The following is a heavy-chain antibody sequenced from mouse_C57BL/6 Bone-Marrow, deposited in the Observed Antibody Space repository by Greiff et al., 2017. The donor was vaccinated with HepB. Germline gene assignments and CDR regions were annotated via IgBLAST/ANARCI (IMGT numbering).Heavy chain of an antibody. CDR3: ARRTPFVDAMDY. V-gene: IGHV1-54*01. CDR2: INPGSGGT. J-gene: IGHJ4*01. CDR1: GYAFTNYL. Sequence: VQLQESGAELVRPGTSVKVSCKASGYAFTNYLIEWVKQRPGQGLEWIGVINPGSGGTNYNEKFKGKATLTADKSSSTAYMQLSSLTSEDSAVYFCARRTPFVDAMDYWGQGTSVTVSS.